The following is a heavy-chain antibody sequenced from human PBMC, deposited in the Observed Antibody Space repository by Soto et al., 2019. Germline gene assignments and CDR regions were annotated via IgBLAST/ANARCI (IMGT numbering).Heavy chain of an antibody. D-gene: IGHD3-16*01. CDR2: INPSGGST. V-gene: IGHV1-46*01. Sequence: QVQLVQSGAEVKKPGASVKVSCKASGYTFTRYYMHWVRQAPGQGLELMGIINPSGGSTSYAQKFQGRVTMTRDTSTSTVYMELGSLRSEDTAVYYCARGLSPGGGAFDYWGQGTLVTVSS. J-gene: IGHJ4*02. CDR1: GYTFTRYY. CDR3: ARGLSPGGGAFDY.